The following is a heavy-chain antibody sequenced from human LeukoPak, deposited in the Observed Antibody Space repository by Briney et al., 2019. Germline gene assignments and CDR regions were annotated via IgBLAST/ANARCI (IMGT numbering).Heavy chain of an antibody. J-gene: IGHJ3*02. CDR3: ARDSDTNYAFDI. CDR1: GFTFSRYW. D-gene: IGHD4-11*01. Sequence: GGSLRLSYAASGFTFSRYWIRWVRQAPGKGLEWVSVIYSGGSTYYADSVKGRFTISRDNSKNTLYLQMNSLRAEDTAVYYYARDSDTNYAFDIWGQGTMVTVSS. CDR2: IYSGGST. V-gene: IGHV3-53*01.